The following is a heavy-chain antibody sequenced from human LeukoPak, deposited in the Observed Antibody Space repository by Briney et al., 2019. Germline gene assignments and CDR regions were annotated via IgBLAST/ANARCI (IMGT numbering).Heavy chain of an antibody. J-gene: IGHJ4*02. D-gene: IGHD6-13*01. Sequence: SETLSLTCTVSGGSISSYYWSWIRQPPGKGLEWIGYIYYSGSTNYNPSLKSRVTMSVDTSKNQFSLKLSSVTAADTAVYYCARYSSSWYWVDYWGQGTLVTVSS. V-gene: IGHV4-59*08. CDR3: ARYSSSWYWVDY. CDR1: GGSISSYY. CDR2: IYYSGST.